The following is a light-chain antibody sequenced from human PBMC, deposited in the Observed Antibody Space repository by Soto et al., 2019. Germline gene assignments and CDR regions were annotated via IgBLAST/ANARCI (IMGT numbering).Light chain of an antibody. Sequence: EIVLTQSPGTLSLSPGERATLSCRASQSVSSSYLAWYQHKPGQAPRLLIYGGSSRASGIPDRFSGSGSGTDFILTVSRLCSSVFAAYYCLQFGSISALTFGGGTNVEIK. CDR2: GGS. J-gene: IGKJ4*01. CDR1: QSVSSSY. CDR3: LQFGSISALT. V-gene: IGKV3-20*01.